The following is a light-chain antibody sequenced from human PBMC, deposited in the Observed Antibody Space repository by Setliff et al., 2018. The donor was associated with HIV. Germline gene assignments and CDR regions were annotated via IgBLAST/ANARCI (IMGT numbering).Light chain of an antibody. V-gene: IGLV1-40*01. CDR3: QSYDTAVVGSV. CDR2: GDN. J-gene: IGLJ2*01. Sequence: QSVLTQPPSVSGAPGQWVSISCTGNMSNIGASYDVHWYQQLPGTAPKLLFFGDNNRPSGVPERFSGSKSRTSASLAITGLQAEDEADYYCQSYDTAVVGSVFGGGTKVTVL. CDR1: MSNIGASYD.